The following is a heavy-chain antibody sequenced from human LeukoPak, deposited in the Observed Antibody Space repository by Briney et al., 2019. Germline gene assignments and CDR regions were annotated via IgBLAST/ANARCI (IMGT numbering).Heavy chain of an antibody. CDR2: INHSGST. CDR3: ARGVVVPVATRRPGHYYYYMDV. V-gene: IGHV4-34*01. CDR1: GGSFSGYY. Sequence: SETLSLTCAVYGGSFSGYYWSWIRQPPGKGLEWIGEINHSGSTNYNPSLKSPVTISPGTSNNQFSQQVISVTAADTAVYYCARGVVVPVATRRPGHYYYYMDVGGKGTTVTVSS. J-gene: IGHJ6*03. D-gene: IGHD2-2*01.